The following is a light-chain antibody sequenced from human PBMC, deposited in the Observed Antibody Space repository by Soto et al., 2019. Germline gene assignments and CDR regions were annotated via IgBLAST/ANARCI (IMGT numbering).Light chain of an antibody. V-gene: IGKV1-5*01. CDR3: QQYESSSPT. J-gene: IGKJ1*01. CDR2: DAS. CDR1: QSINSW. Sequence: DIQMTQSPSTLAASVGDRVAITCRASQSINSWLAWYRWAPGKAPKLRSYDASSLEGGVPSRFSGIGSVTEFTLIITSLPPEDFATYYCQQYESSSPTFGQGTKVDIK.